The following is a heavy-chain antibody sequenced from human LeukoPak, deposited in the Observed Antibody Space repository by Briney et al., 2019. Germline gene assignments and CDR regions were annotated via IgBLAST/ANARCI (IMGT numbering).Heavy chain of an antibody. CDR3: ARDSSTGVDY. Sequence: SSVNVSCKASGGMFSSYAISWVGQAGGREGAWMGGIIPILGTANYAQKFQGRVTITADGSTSTAYMELSSLRSEDTAVYYCARDSSTGVDYWGQGTLVTVSS. CDR2: IIPILGTA. CDR1: GGMFSSYA. V-gene: IGHV1-69*13. D-gene: IGHD2-2*01. J-gene: IGHJ4*02.